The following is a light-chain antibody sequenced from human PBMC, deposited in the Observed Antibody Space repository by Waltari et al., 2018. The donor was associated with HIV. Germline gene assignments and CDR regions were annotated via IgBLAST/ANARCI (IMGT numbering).Light chain of an antibody. CDR1: RSVGSS. Sequence: EVVMTQSPATLLESPGKTANLSCRASRSVGSSLAWYQQKPGRGPRLLIYGASSRASDVPPTFSGSGAGTDFRLSISSLRSDDVGIYYCQQYSTWSLTFGRGTTVEIK. CDR2: GAS. CDR3: QQYSTWSLT. J-gene: IGKJ1*01. V-gene: IGKV3-15*01.